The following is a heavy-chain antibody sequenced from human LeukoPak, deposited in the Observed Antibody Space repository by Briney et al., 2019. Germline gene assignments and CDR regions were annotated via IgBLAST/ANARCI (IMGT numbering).Heavy chain of an antibody. CDR2: TSSTGSN. CDR3: GRHFTGTSGNYYTDS. V-gene: IGHV4-59*08. CDR1: GDSISNNY. Sequence: PSETLSLTCTVSGDSISNNYWNWIRQPPGKGLEWTGYTSSTGSNDYNPSLKSRVTISVDTSRNLFSLRLTSVTAADTAVYYCGRHFTGTSGNYYTDSWGQGTLVTVSS. J-gene: IGHJ5*01. D-gene: IGHD3-10*01.